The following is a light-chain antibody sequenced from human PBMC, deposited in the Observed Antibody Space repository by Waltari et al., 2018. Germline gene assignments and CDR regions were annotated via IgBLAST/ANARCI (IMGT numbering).Light chain of an antibody. CDR1: QGISSW. Sequence: DIQMTQSPSSVSASVGDGVTITCRASQGISSWLAWYQQKPGKAPNLLIYDGYSLQSGVPSRFRGSGSGTVFTLTISSLQPEDFATYYCQQGNSFPITFGQGTKLEIK. CDR2: DGY. V-gene: IGKV1-12*01. J-gene: IGKJ5*01. CDR3: QQGNSFPIT.